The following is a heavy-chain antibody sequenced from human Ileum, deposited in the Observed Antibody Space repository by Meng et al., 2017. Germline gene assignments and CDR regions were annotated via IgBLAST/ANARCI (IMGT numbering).Heavy chain of an antibody. D-gene: IGHD6-19*01. V-gene: IGHV1-3*01. Sequence: QVRFVQAGARVKKPGASVKVSCKASGYTFTSHYIHWWRQAPGQGLEWMGWINGGTGNTEYSQNFQGRITFTRDTAASTVYMELSSLRSEDTAVFYCARVAVTGIGYFQYWGQGTLVTVSS. CDR2: INGGTGNT. J-gene: IGHJ1*01. CDR3: ARVAVTGIGYFQY. CDR1: GYTFTSHY.